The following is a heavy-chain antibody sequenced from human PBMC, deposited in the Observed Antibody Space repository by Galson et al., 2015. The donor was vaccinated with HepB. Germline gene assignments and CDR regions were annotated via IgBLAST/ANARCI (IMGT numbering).Heavy chain of an antibody. D-gene: IGHD2-2*01. CDR1: GSSFSRYS. CDR2: ISSSSRTI. CDR3: ASQIVPGGTFDDHYGMDV. J-gene: IGHJ6*02. V-gene: IGHV3-48*04. Sequence: SLRLSCAASGSSFSRYSMNWVRQAPGKGLEWVSYISSSSRTINYVDSVKGRFSISRDNAKNSLYLQMNSLRAEDTAVYYCASQIVPGGTFDDHYGMDVWGQGTTVTVSS.